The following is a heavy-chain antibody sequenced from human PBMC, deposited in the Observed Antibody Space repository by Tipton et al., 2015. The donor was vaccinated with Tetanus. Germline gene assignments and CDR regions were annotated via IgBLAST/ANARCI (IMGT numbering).Heavy chain of an antibody. CDR3: ARYLFAYGMDV. CDR1: GFRFSSDW. J-gene: IGHJ6*02. V-gene: IGHV3-7*03. CDR2: INRDGSEK. Sequence: SLRLSCADTGFRFSSDWMGWVRQAAGKGLEWVAHINRDGSEKACADAVQGRFSISRDSAKNSLSLQMNSLRAEDTVVYYCARYLFAYGMDVWGQGTTVTVSS.